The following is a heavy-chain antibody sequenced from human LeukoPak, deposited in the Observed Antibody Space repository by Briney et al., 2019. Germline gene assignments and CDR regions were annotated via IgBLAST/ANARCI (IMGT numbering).Heavy chain of an antibody. CDR3: ARGGASIAAPGYYYYMDV. Sequence: SETLSLTCTVSGGSISSGGYYWSWIRQHPGKGLEWIGYIYYSGSTYYNPSLKSRVTISVDTSKNQFALKLSSVTAADTAVYYCARGGASIAAPGYYYYMDVWGKGTTVTVSS. CDR1: GGSISSGGYY. CDR2: IYYSGST. J-gene: IGHJ6*03. D-gene: IGHD6-6*01. V-gene: IGHV4-31*03.